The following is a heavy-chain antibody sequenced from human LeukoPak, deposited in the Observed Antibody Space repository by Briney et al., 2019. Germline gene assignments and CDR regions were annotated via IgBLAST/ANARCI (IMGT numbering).Heavy chain of an antibody. CDR3: AKDQVHSSGWLSDYCYGMDV. CDR2: ISGDGGST. J-gene: IGHJ6*02. CDR1: GFTFDGYA. Sequence: GGSLRLSCAASGFTFDGYAIHWVRQAPGKGLEWVSLISGDGGSTYYADSVKGRFTISRDNSKNSLYLQMNSLRTEDTALYYCAKDQVHSSGWLSDYCYGMDVWGQGATVTVSS. V-gene: IGHV3-43*02. D-gene: IGHD6-19*01.